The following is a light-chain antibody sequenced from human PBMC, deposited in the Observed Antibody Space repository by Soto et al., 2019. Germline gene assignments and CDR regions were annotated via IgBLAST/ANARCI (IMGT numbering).Light chain of an antibody. CDR2: EVN. J-gene: IGLJ1*01. Sequence: SALTQPPSASGSPGQAGAISCTGTSSDVGGYNYVSWYQQHPGKAPKLLISEVNKRPSGVPERCSGFKSANPSSLTVSGLHAEEQADYYCSSRPSSSNGFGTGTTATVL. V-gene: IGLV2-8*01. CDR3: SSRPSSSNG. CDR1: SSDVGGYNY.